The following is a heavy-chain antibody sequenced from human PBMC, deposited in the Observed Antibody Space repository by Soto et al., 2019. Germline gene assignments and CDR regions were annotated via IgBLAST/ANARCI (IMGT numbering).Heavy chain of an antibody. D-gene: IGHD3-10*01. J-gene: IGHJ3*02. CDR3: ARPWRYYGSGSSSDAFDI. Sequence: GESLKISCKGSGYSFTSYWIGWVRQMPGKGLEWMGIIYPGDSDTRYSPSCQGQVTISADKSISTAYLQWSSLKTSDPAMYYCARPWRYYGSGSSSDAFDIWGQGTMVTVSS. CDR1: GYSFTSYW. CDR2: IYPGDSDT. V-gene: IGHV5-51*01.